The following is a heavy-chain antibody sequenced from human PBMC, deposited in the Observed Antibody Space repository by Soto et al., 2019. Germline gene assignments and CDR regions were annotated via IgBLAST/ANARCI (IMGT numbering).Heavy chain of an antibody. D-gene: IGHD3-22*01. J-gene: IGHJ4*02. Sequence: GGSLRLSCAASGFIFSDYSMNWVRQAPGKGLEWVSSISSTSSYIYYADSLKGRFTISRDNAKNSLYLQMNSPRVEDAAVYYCARGYYDRSGYFFEYWGQGTLVTVSS. CDR3: ARGYYDRSGYFFEY. CDR2: ISSTSSYI. V-gene: IGHV3-21*01. CDR1: GFIFSDYS.